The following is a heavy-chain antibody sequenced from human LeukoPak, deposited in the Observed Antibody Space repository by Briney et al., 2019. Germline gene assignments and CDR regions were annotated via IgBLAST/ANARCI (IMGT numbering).Heavy chain of an antibody. Sequence: GGSLRLSCAASGFTFSSYAMSWVRQAPGKGLEWVSAISGSGGSTYYADSVKGRFTIPRDNSKNTLYLQMNSLRAEDTAVYYCAVLTVTTEVSEFDPWGQGTLVTVSS. J-gene: IGHJ5*02. D-gene: IGHD4-17*01. V-gene: IGHV3-23*01. CDR3: AVLTVTTEVSEFDP. CDR2: ISGSGGST. CDR1: GFTFSSYA.